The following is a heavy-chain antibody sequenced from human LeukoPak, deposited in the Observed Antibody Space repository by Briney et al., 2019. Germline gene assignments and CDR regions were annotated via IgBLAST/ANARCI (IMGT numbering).Heavy chain of an antibody. D-gene: IGHD7-27*01. Sequence: PGGSLRLSCAASGFTFSSYAMTWVRQAPGKGLEWVSSIGWTSDTYYADSVKGRFSISRDNSKTTLYLQMNSLRAEDTALYFCAKGGIGETGGLSYWGQGTLVTVSS. V-gene: IGHV3-23*01. CDR3: AKGGIGETGGLSY. J-gene: IGHJ4*02. CDR2: IGWTSDT. CDR1: GFTFSSYA.